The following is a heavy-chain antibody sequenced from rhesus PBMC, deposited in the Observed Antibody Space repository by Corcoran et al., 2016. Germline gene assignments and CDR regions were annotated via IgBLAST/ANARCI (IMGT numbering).Heavy chain of an antibody. J-gene: IGHJ6*01. Sequence: QLPLQESGPGLVKPSATLSVTCAVSVVSLSSSYWSWLRPAPLKGLEWIGYIYGSGSSTNDNPSLKSRGTRSVDTSKNQRSLKLSSVTTADTAVYDCASGKYSNGLDSWGQGVVVTVSS. CDR2: IYGSGSST. D-gene: IGHD4-23*01. CDR1: VVSLSSSY. V-gene: IGHV4-169*02. CDR3: ASGKYSNGLDS.